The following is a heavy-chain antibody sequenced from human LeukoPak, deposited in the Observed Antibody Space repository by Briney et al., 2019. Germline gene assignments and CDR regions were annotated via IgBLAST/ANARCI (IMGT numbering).Heavy chain of an antibody. D-gene: IGHD3-10*01. J-gene: IGHJ6*03. V-gene: IGHV3-23*01. CDR2: ISASGGST. CDR3: AKVMKGSERLTMVRGVIIKTAGLYYMDV. Sequence: PGGSLRLSCAASGFTLSSYAMSWVRQAPGKGLEWVSSISASGGSTNYADSVKGRFTISRDNSKNTVYLQMNSLRAGDTAVYYCAKVMKGSERLTMVRGVIIKTAGLYYMDVWGKGTTVTVSS. CDR1: GFTLSSYA.